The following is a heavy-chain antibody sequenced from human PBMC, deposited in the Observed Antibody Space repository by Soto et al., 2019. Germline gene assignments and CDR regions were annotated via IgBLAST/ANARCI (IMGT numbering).Heavy chain of an antibody. J-gene: IGHJ4*02. D-gene: IGHD3-22*01. V-gene: IGHV4-30-4*01. Sequence: QVQLQESGPGLVKPSQTLSLTCTVSGGSISSGDYYWSWIRQPPGKGLEWIGYIYYSGSTYYNPSLKSRVTISVDTSKHQFSLKLSSVTAADTAVYYCARERRYYYDSSGYHFDYWGQGTLVTVSS. CDR1: GGSISSGDYY. CDR3: ARERRYYYDSSGYHFDY. CDR2: IYYSGST.